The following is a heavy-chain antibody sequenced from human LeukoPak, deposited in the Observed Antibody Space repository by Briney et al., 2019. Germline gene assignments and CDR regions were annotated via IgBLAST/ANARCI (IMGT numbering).Heavy chain of an antibody. CDR3: ARAPSPDYHDRSGYYLFGY. Sequence: GGSVRLSCAASGFTLRSYSMIWVREAPGRGGEGVSSISSSSSYIYYADSVKGRFTIPRHNAKHPLYLQMNSLRAEHTAVYYCARAPSPDYHDRSGYYLFGYWGQGTLVTVPS. V-gene: IGHV3-21*01. D-gene: IGHD3-22*01. CDR1: GFTLRSYS. J-gene: IGHJ4*02. CDR2: ISSSSSYI.